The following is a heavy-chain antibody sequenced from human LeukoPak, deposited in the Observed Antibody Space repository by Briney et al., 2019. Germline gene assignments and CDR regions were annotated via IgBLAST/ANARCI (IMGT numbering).Heavy chain of an antibody. CDR2: IYWNDDK. Sequence: SGPTLVNPTQTLTLTCTFSGFSLSTSGVGVGWIRQPPGKALEWLALIYWNDDKRYSPSLKSRLTITKDTSKYQVVLTMTNMDPVDTATYYCAHRRGRYCSGGSCSKYNWFDPWGQGTLVTVSS. J-gene: IGHJ5*02. D-gene: IGHD2-15*01. CDR3: AHRRGRYCSGGSCSKYNWFDP. CDR1: GFSLSTSGVG. V-gene: IGHV2-5*01.